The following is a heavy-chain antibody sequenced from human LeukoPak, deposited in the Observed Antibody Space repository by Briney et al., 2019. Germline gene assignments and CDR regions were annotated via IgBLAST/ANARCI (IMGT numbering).Heavy chain of an antibody. V-gene: IGHV3-30*18. CDR2: ISYDGSNK. J-gene: IGHJ4*02. CDR3: AKDDYYDSSGPPRY. CDR1: GFTFSSYG. Sequence: GRSLRLSCAASGFTFSSYGMHWVRQAPGKGLEWVAVISYDGSNKYYADSVKGRFTISRDNSKNTLYLQMNSLRAEDTAVYYCAKDDYYDSSGPPRYWGQGTLVTVSS. D-gene: IGHD3-22*01.